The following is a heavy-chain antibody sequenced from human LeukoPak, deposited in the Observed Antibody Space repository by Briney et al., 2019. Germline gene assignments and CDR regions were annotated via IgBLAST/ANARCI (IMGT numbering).Heavy chain of an antibody. J-gene: IGHJ6*03. CDR2: INHSGST. CDR1: GGSFSGYY. D-gene: IGHD3-10*01. Sequence: PSETLSLTCAVYGGSFSGYYWSWIRQPPGKGLEWIGEINHSGSTNYNPSLKSRVTISVDTSKNQFSLKLSSVTAADTAVYYCARGTYYYGSGSYHYYYYYYMDVWGKGTTVTISS. V-gene: IGHV4-34*01. CDR3: ARGTYYYGSGSYHYYYYYYMDV.